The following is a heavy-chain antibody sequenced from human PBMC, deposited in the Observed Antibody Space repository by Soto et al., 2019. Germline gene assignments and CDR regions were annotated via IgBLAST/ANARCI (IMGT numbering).Heavy chain of an antibody. CDR2: LSGSGSTT. V-gene: IGHV3-23*01. CDR3: AKASKGSTGYDLDY. CDR1: GFSFGGYG. D-gene: IGHD5-12*01. J-gene: IGHJ4*02. Sequence: EVQLLESGGDLVQPGGSLRLSCAASGFSFGGYGMSWVRQAPGKGLEWVSALSGSGSTTYYADSVRGRFIISRDNSRVTLFLQMNSLRAEDTAVYFCAKASKGSTGYDLDYWGQGTGVTVSP.